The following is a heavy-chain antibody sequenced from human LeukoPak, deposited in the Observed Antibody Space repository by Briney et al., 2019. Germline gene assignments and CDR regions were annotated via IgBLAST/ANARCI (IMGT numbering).Heavy chain of an antibody. J-gene: IGHJ3*02. Sequence: SETLSLTRTVSGGSISSYYWSWIRQPPGKGLEWIGYIYYSGSTNYNPSLKSRVTISVDTSKNQFSLKLSSVTAADTAVYYCAGSVLRYFDAFDIWGQGTMVTVSS. V-gene: IGHV4-59*01. CDR2: IYYSGST. CDR1: GGSISSYY. D-gene: IGHD3-9*01. CDR3: AGSVLRYFDAFDI.